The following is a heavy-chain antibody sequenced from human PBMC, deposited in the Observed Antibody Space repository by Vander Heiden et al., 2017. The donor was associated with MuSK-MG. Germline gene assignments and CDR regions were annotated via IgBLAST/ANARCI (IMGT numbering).Heavy chain of an antibody. CDR2: ISAYNGNT. D-gene: IGHD1-26*01. J-gene: IGHJ6*02. Sequence: QVQLVQSGAEVKKPGASVKVSCKASGYTFTSYGISWVRQAPGQGLEWMGWISAYNGNTNYAQKLQGRVTMTTDTSTSTAYMELRSLRSDETAVYYCARWGIVGATMSCYYYYGMDVWGQGTTVTVSS. CDR1: GYTFTSYG. V-gene: IGHV1-18*01. CDR3: ARWGIVGATMSCYYYYGMDV.